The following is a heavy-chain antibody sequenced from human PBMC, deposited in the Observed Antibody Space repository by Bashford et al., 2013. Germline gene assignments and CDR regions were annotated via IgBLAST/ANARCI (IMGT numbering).Heavy chain of an antibody. J-gene: IGHJ4*02. CDR3: ARDDDYSNYFDY. D-gene: IGHD4-11*01. V-gene: IGHV1-69*01. Sequence: WVRQAPGQGLEWMGGIIPIFGTANYAQKFQGRVTITADESTSTAYMELSSLRSEDTAVYYCARDDDYSNYFDYWGQGTLVTVSS. CDR2: IIPIFGTA.